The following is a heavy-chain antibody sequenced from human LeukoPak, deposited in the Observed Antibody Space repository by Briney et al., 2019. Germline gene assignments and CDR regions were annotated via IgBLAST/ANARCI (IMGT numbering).Heavy chain of an antibody. CDR3: ARVGSTWGPWFGENAYYFDY. J-gene: IGHJ4*02. CDR1: GYRLTSYW. CDR2: IYPGDSDT. V-gene: IGHV5-51*01. Sequence: GESLKISCKGSGYRLTSYWIGWVRRIPGKGLEGMGIIYPGDSDTRYSPSLQGQVTISADKSISTAYLQWSSLKASATAMYYCARVGSTWGPWFGENAYYFDYWGQGTLVTVSS. D-gene: IGHD3-10*01.